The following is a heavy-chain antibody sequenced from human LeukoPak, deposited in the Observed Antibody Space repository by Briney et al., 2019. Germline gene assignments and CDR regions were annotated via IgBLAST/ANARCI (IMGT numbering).Heavy chain of an antibody. V-gene: IGHV3-9*01. CDR1: VFTFDDYA. D-gene: IGHD5-12*01. CDR2: SSWNCGSI. CDR3: AKDITDIVAPIFDY. Sequence: GGSVRLFRAASVFTFDDYAMHWVRQAPGKGLEGVSGSSWNCGSIVFADVVKGRFTISRDNAKNSLYQQMHSLRAEDTALYYCAKDITDIVAPIFDYWGQGTLVTVSS. J-gene: IGHJ4*02.